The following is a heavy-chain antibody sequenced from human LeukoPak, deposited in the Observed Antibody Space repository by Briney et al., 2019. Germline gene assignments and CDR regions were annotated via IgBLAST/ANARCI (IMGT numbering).Heavy chain of an antibody. CDR3: ARDRVVVVPAAIRRYYGMDV. CDR1: GGTFSSYA. V-gene: IGHV1-69*04. CDR2: IIPILGIA. D-gene: IGHD2-2*02. Sequence: SVKVSCKASGGTFSSYAISWVRQAPGQGLEWMGRIIPILGIANYAQKFQGRVTITADKSTSTAYMELSSPRSEDTAVYYCARDRVVVVPAAIRRYYGMDVWGQGTTVTVSS. J-gene: IGHJ6*02.